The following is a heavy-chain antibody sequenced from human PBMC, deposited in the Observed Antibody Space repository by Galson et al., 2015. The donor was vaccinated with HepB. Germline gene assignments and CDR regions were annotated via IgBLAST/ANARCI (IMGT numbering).Heavy chain of an antibody. V-gene: IGHV4-34*01. CDR3: ARGAPIYGDYNESHSVMFDY. CDR1: GGSFSGYY. CDR2: INHSGST. D-gene: IGHD4-17*01. J-gene: IGHJ4*02. Sequence: SLTCAVYGGSFSGYYWSWIRQPPGKGLEWIGEINHSGSTNYNPSLKSRVTISVDTSKNQFSLKLSSVTAADTAVYYCARGAPIYGDYNESHSVMFDYWGQGALVTVSS.